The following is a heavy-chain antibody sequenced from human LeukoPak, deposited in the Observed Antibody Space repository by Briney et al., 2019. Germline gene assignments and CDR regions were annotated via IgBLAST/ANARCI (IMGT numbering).Heavy chain of an antibody. J-gene: IGHJ3*01. CDR2: IKRDGSVK. CDR3: VRDLSPAYGGHYYDAFDF. D-gene: IGHD2-21*01. Sequence: GGSLRLSCAASGFTFTTYWMAWVRQAPGKGLEWVANIKRDGSVKYYVDSVKDRFTISRDNAKNSLYLQMNSLRAEDTALYYCVRDLSPAYGGHYYDAFDFWGQGTMVTVSS. CDR1: GFTFTTYW. V-gene: IGHV3-7*01.